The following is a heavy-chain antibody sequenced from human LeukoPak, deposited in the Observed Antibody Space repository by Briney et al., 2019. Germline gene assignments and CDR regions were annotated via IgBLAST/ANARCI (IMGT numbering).Heavy chain of an antibody. D-gene: IGHD2-21*02. CDR2: ITSSSSYI. V-gene: IGHV3-21*01. Sequence: PGGSLRLSYAASGFTFSSHSMNWVRQAPGKGLEWVSSITSSSSYIFYADSVEGRFTISRDNAKNALYLQMNSLRAEDTAVYYCARDLVVVTGIPGYYYGMDVWGQGTTVTVSS. J-gene: IGHJ6*02. CDR1: GFTFSSHS. CDR3: ARDLVVVTGIPGYYYGMDV.